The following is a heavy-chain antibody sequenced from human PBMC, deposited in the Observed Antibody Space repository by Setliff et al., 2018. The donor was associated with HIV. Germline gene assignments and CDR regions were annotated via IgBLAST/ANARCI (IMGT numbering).Heavy chain of an antibody. V-gene: IGHV4-31*03. Sequence: PSETLSLTCTVSGGSISSGNYYWSWIRQHPGKGLEWIGFIYYSETTYYNPSLKSRVTISVDTSKNQFSLNLRSVTAADTAVYYCARVPWGGRGEYYYYYMDVWGKGTTVTVSS. CDR3: ARVPWGGRGEYYYYYMDV. D-gene: IGHD3-16*01. CDR1: GGSISSGNYY. CDR2: IYYSETT. J-gene: IGHJ6*03.